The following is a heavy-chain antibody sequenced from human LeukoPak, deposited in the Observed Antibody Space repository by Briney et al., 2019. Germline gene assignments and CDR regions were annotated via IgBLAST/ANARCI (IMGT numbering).Heavy chain of an antibody. V-gene: IGHV1-69*13. CDR1: GGTFSSYA. CDR2: IIPIFGTA. CDR3: ARDLLAAAGPTGAFDI. Sequence: SVTVSCKASGGTFSSYAISWVRQAPGQGLEWMGGIIPIFGTANYAQKFQGRVTITAEESTSTAYMELSSLRSEDTAVYYCARDLLAAAGPTGAFDIWGQGTMVTVSS. D-gene: IGHD6-13*01. J-gene: IGHJ3*02.